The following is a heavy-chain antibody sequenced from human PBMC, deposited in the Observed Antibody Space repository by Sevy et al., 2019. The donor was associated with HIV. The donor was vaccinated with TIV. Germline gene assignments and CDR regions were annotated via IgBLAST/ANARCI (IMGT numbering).Heavy chain of an antibody. CDR1: GFSFSSYE. Sequence: GGSLRLSRAASGFSFSSYEMNWVRQAPGKGLEWVSYISSSGSSTYYADSVKGRFTISRDNAKNSLYLQMNSLRAEDTAVYYCARGGRHRDVYNRKDAFDIWGQGTMVTVSS. V-gene: IGHV3-48*03. J-gene: IGHJ3*02. D-gene: IGHD1-1*01. CDR3: ARGGRHRDVYNRKDAFDI. CDR2: ISSSGSST.